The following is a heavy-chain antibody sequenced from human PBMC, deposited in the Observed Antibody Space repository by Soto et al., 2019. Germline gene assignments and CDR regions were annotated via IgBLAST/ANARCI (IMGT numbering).Heavy chain of an antibody. J-gene: IGHJ6*02. CDR2: IYYTGST. CDR1: GGSISDNSFC. V-gene: IGHV4-39*01. D-gene: IGHD3-16*01. CDR3: ESLWFTYDSSGPLDV. Sequence: WETLSLTCTVFGGSISDNSFCWGWICQPPGKDLEWIGNIYYTGSTTYNPSLKSRGTISVVTSQNRFSLSLTSVTAADTAIYYCESLWFTYDSSGPLDVWGQGTAVTVSS.